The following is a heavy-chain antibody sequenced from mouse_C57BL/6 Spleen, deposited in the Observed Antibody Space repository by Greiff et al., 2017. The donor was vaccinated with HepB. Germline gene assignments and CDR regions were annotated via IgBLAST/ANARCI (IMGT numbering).Heavy chain of an antibody. CDR2: FYPGSGSI. CDR3: ARHERVYDYDDYAMDY. CDR1: GYTFTEYT. J-gene: IGHJ4*01. D-gene: IGHD2-4*01. Sequence: QVQLKESGAELVKPGASVKLSCKASGYTFTEYTIHWVKQRSGQGLEWIGWFYPGSGSIKYNEKFKDKATLTADKSSSTVYMELSRLTSEDSAVYFCARHERVYDYDDYAMDYWGQGTSVTVSS. V-gene: IGHV1-62-2*01.